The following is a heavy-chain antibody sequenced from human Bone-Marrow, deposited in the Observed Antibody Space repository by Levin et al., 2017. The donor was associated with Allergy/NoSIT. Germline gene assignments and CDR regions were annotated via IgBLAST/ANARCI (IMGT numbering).Heavy chain of an antibody. CDR3: ARESLDSSGWYREFDY. CDR1: GYTFTGYY. Sequence: GESLKISCKASGYTFTGYYMHWVRQAPGQGLEWMGRINPKSGGPHYAQKFQDRVTMTRDTSISTAYMELSRLRSDDTAVYYCARESLDSSGWYREFDYWGQGTLVTVSS. V-gene: IGHV1-2*06. J-gene: IGHJ4*02. CDR2: INPKSGGP. D-gene: IGHD6-19*01.